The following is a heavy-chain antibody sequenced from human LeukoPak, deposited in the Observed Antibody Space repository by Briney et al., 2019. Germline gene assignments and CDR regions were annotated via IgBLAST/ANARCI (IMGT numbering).Heavy chain of an antibody. J-gene: IGHJ4*02. CDR2: ISSSTSTI. D-gene: IGHD2-15*01. V-gene: IGHV3-48*02. CDR3: ARVYCGGGFCYSGFDF. Sequence: GGSLRLSCATSGFTFSTYGMNWVRQAPGKGLEWVSYISSSTSTIYYADSVKGRFTISRDNAKNSLYLQMNSLRDEDTAVYYCARVYCGGGFCYSGFDFWGQGTLVTVSS. CDR1: GFTFSTYG.